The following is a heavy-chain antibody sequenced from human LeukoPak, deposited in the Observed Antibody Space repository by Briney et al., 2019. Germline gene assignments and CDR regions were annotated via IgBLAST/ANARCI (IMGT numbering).Heavy chain of an antibody. D-gene: IGHD5-18*01. CDR1: GFTFSSYA. V-gene: IGHV3-64D*06. Sequence: PGRSLRLSCAASGFTFSSYAMHWVRQAPGKGLEYVSAISSNGGSTYYADSVKGRFTISRDNSKNTLYLQMSSLRAEDTAVYYCVKVGYSYGWGPFDYWGQGTLVTVSS. CDR2: ISSNGGST. J-gene: IGHJ4*02. CDR3: VKVGYSYGWGPFDY.